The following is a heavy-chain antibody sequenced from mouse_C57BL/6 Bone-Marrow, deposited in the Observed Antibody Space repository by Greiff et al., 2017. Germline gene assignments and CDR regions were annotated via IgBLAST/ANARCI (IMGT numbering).Heavy chain of an antibody. J-gene: IGHJ2*01. CDR1: GYTFTSYG. V-gene: IGHV1-81*01. CDR3: ARSNWDFDY. D-gene: IGHD4-1*01. Sequence: VKLVESGAELARPGASVKLSCKASGYTFTSYGISWVKQRTGQGLEWIGEIYPRSGNTYYNEKFKGKATLTADKSSSTAYMELRSLTSEDSAVYFCARSNWDFDYWGQGTTLTVSS. CDR2: IYPRSGNT.